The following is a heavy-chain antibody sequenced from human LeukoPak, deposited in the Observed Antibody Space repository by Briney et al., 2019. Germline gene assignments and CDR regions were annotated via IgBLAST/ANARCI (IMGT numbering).Heavy chain of an antibody. D-gene: IGHD4-17*01. Sequence: GGSLRLSCAASGFTFSNYGINWVRQTPGKGLEWVSYISSSSDAMHYADSVRGRFTISRDNGKNSLYLQMNSLRAEDTAVYYCARDLGGPYGDYDYWGQGTLVTVSS. CDR1: GFTFSNYG. J-gene: IGHJ4*02. CDR3: ARDLGGPYGDYDY. CDR2: ISSSSDAM. V-gene: IGHV3-48*01.